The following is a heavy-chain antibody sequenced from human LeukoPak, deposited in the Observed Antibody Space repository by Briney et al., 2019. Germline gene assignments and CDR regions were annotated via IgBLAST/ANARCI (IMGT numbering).Heavy chain of an antibody. CDR3: ARGNGVSGYSDDWFDP. D-gene: IGHD6-25*01. V-gene: IGHV4-39*07. J-gene: IGHJ5*02. CDR2: IYYTGRT. CDR1: GGSISSSNYY. Sequence: PSETLSLTCTVSGGSISSSNYYWGWVRQPPGKGLEGIGSIYYTGRTYYNPSLNSRVTVSVDTSKNQFSLKLSSVTAADTAVYYCARGNGVSGYSDDWFDPWGQGILVTVSS.